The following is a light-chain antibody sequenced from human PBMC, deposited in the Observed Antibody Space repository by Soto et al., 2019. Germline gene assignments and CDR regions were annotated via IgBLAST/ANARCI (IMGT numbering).Light chain of an antibody. Sequence: EIVMTQSPVTLSVSPGERATLSCRASQSVNSNLAWYQQKPGQAPRLLIYAASTGATGIPARFSGSGSGSDFTLTISSLQSEDFAVYYCQQYNSWPLPFAPGTGVDIK. CDR2: AAS. J-gene: IGKJ3*01. CDR3: QQYNSWPLP. CDR1: QSVNSN. V-gene: IGKV3-15*01.